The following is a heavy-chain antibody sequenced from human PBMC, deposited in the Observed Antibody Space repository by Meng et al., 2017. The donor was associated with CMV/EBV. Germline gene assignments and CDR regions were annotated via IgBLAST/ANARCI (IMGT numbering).Heavy chain of an antibody. CDR2: ITGTTGDT. J-gene: IGHJ6*02. CDR3: APRITGYYSDAMDV. D-gene: IGHD3-16*01. Sequence: GGSLRLSCVASGFTFSSYGMTWVRQAPGKGLEWVSTITGTTGDTYYADSVKGRFTISRDNSKSTLCLQMNSLRAEDTAVYYCAPRITGYYSDAMDVWGQGTTVTVSS. CDR1: GFTFSSYG. V-gene: IGHV3-23*01.